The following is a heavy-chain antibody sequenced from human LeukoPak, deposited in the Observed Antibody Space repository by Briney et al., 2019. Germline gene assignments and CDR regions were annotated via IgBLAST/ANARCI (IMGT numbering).Heavy chain of an antibody. Sequence: ASVKVSCKASGYTFNLFGFSWVRQAPGQGLEWMGWINPNSGGTNYAQKFQGRVTMTRDTSISTAYMELSSLRSDDTAVFYCARPNGSGSYYAGAYDYWGQGTLVTVSS. CDR1: GYTFNLFG. V-gene: IGHV1-2*02. J-gene: IGHJ4*02. CDR3: ARPNGSGSYYAGAYDY. D-gene: IGHD3-10*01. CDR2: INPNSGGT.